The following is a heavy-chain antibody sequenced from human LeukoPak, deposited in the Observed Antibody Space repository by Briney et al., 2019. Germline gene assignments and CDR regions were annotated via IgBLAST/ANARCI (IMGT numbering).Heavy chain of an antibody. D-gene: IGHD6-19*01. CDR2: ISGSGGTI. CDR3: AKGPVAVAGYYFDH. J-gene: IGHJ4*02. V-gene: IGHV3-23*01. CDR1: GFTFSSYA. Sequence: PGGSLRLSCAASGFTFSSYAMSWVRQAPGKGLEWVSSISGSGGTIYYADSVKGRFTISRDNPNNTLDLQMNSLTAEDTAVYYCAKGPVAVAGYYFDHWGQGTLVTVSS.